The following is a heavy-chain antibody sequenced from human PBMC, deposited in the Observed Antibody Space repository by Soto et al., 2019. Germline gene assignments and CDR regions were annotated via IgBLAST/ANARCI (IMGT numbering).Heavy chain of an antibody. D-gene: IGHD1-7*01. CDR1: GFTLSSYS. Sequence: QVQLVESGGGVVQPGTSLRLSCAASGFTLSSYSIHWVRQAPGKGLDWVAVISYDGNTQFYGDSVKGRFIVSRDNSRNTTYLQMNNLRAEDTAVYYCAKVSRPSRTSPPDFDYWGQGTLGTVSS. CDR2: ISYDGNTQ. J-gene: IGHJ4*02. V-gene: IGHV3-30-3*01. CDR3: AKVSRPSRTSPPDFDY.